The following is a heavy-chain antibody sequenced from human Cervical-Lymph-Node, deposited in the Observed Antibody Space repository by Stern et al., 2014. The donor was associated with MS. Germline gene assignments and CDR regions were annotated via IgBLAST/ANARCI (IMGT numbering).Heavy chain of an antibody. CDR3: ARSWRFLGYYYGMDV. D-gene: IGHD3-3*01. Sequence: VQLVESGAEVKKPGASVKVSCKASGYTFTSYGISWVRQAPGQALEWMAWISAYNDNTNYAHKLQGRVTMTTDTSTSTAYMELRSLRSDDTAVYYCARSWRFLGYYYGMDVWGQGTTVTVSS. CDR2: ISAYNDNT. J-gene: IGHJ6*02. V-gene: IGHV1-18*01. CDR1: GYTFTSYG.